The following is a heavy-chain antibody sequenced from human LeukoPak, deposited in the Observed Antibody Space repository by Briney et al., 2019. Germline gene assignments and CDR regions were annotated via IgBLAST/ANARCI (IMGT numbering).Heavy chain of an antibody. D-gene: IGHD3-22*01. V-gene: IGHV3-30*18. J-gene: IGHJ4*02. Sequence: GSLRLSCAASGFTFRSYGMHWVRQAPGKGLEWVAVISYDGSNKYYADSVKGRFTISRDNSKNTLNLQMNSLRAEDTAVYYCAKELYDSSGYYFDYGGQGTLVTVSS. CDR3: AKELYDSSGYYFDY. CDR2: ISYDGSNK. CDR1: GFTFRSYG.